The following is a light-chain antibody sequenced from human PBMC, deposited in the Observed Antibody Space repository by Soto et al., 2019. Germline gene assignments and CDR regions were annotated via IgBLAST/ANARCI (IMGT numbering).Light chain of an antibody. Sequence: QSALTQPASVSGSPGQSITISCTGTSSDVDGYNYVSWYQQHPDKAPKLMIYEVSNRPSGVSNRFSGSKSGNTASLTISGLQAEDEADYYCSSYTSSSPRVFGTGTKVTVL. CDR3: SSYTSSSPRV. J-gene: IGLJ1*01. CDR1: SSDVDGYNY. CDR2: EVS. V-gene: IGLV2-14*01.